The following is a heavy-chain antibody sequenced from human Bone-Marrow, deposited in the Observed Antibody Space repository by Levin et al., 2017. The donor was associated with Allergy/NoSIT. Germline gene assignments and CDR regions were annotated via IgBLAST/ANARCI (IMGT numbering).Heavy chain of an antibody. CDR1: GFTFDDYA. D-gene: IGHD2-2*01. V-gene: IGHV3-9*01. CDR2: ISWNSGSI. CDR3: AKDAQTQGYCSSTSCYLHYGMDV. Sequence: GGSLRLSCAASGFTFDDYAMHWVRQAPGKGLAWVSGISWNSGSIGYADSVKGRFTISRDNAKNSLYLQMNSLRAEDTALYYCAKDAQTQGYCSSTSCYLHYGMDVWGQGTTVTVSS. J-gene: IGHJ6*02.